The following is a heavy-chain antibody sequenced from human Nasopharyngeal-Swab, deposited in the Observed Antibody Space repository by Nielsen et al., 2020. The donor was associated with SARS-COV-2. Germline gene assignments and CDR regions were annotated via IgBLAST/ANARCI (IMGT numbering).Heavy chain of an antibody. Sequence: SETLSLTCTVSGASVSSGSYYWSWIRQPPGKGLEWIGYIYYSGSTNYNPSLKSRVTISVDTSKNQFSLKLSSVTAADTAVYYCARDASNYGDYYYYYGMDVWGQGTTVTVSS. CDR1: GASVSSGSYY. V-gene: IGHV4-61*01. CDR2: IYYSGST. J-gene: IGHJ6*02. CDR3: ARDASNYGDYYYYYGMDV. D-gene: IGHD4-11*01.